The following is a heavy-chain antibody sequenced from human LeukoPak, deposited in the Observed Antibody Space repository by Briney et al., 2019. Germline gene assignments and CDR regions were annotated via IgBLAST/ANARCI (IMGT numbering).Heavy chain of an antibody. CDR1: GGSISSRNW. CDR2: FYHSGST. D-gene: IGHD3-9*01. V-gene: IGHV4-4*02. J-gene: IGHJ4*02. CDR3: ARLSLRYFDWYPRPHRSFDY. Sequence: SGTLSLTCAVSGGSISSRNWWSGVRKPPGKGLGWIGEFYHSGSTNYNPSLKSRVTISVDTSKNQFSLKLSSVTAADTAVYYCARLSLRYFDWYPRPHRSFDYWGQGTLVTVSS.